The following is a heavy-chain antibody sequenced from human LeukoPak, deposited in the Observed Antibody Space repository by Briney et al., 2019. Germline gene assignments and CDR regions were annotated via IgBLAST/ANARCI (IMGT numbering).Heavy chain of an antibody. J-gene: IGHJ4*02. Sequence: PSETLSLTCTVSGGSIRSSSYYWGWIRQPPGKGLEWIGSIYYSGSTYYNPSLKSRVTISVDTSKNHFSLKLSSVTAADTAVYYCARLSQSTSWYDDYWGQGTLVTVPS. CDR3: ARLSQSTSWYDDY. V-gene: IGHV4-39*02. CDR1: GGSIRSSSYY. D-gene: IGHD6-13*01. CDR2: IYYSGST.